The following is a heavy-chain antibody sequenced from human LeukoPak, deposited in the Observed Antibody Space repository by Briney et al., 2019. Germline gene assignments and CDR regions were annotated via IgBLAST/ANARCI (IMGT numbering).Heavy chain of an antibody. J-gene: IGHJ4*02. CDR3: ARRAGEYSHPYDY. CDR1: GFTFSGSA. CDR2: IRSKANSYAT. V-gene: IGHV3-73*01. D-gene: IGHD4-17*01. Sequence: GGSLRLSCAASGFTFSGSAMHWVRQASGKGLEWVGRIRSKANSYATAYAASVKGRLTISRDDSKNTAYLQMNSLRAEDTAVYYCARRAGEYSHPYDYWGQGTLVTVSS.